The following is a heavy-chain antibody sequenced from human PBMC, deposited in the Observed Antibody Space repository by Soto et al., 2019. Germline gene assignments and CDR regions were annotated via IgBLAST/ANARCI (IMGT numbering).Heavy chain of an antibody. D-gene: IGHD6-6*01. CDR2: ISWNSGSI. J-gene: IGHJ5*02. CDR1: GFTFDDYA. V-gene: IGHV3-9*01. Sequence: EVPLVESGGGLVQPGRSLRLSCAASGFTFDDYAMHWVRQAPGKGLEWVSGISWNSGSIGYADSVKGRFTISRDNAKNSLYLQMNSLRAEDTALYYCAKDLYSSSSGWFDPWGQGTLVTVSS. CDR3: AKDLYSSSSGWFDP.